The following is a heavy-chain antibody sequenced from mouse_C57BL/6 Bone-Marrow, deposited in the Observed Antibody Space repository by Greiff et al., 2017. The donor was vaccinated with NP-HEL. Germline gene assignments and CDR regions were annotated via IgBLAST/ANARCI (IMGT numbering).Heavy chain of an antibody. D-gene: IGHD2-5*01. CDR1: GFSFNTYA. Sequence: DVKLVESGGGLVQPKGSLKLSCAASGFSFNTYAMNWVRQAPGKGLEWVARIRSKSNNYATYYADSVKDRFTISRDDSESMLYLQMNNLKTEDTAMYYCVRQGYYSNYVFAYWGQGTLVTVSA. CDR3: VRQGYYSNYVFAY. V-gene: IGHV10-1*01. CDR2: IRSKSNNYAT. J-gene: IGHJ3*01.